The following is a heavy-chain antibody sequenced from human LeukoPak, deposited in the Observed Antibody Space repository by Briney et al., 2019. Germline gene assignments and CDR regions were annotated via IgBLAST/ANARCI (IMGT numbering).Heavy chain of an antibody. V-gene: IGHV3-48*01. Sequence: PGGSLRLSCAASGFTFSSYSMNWVRQAPGKGLEWVSYISSSGSSIYYADSVKGRFTISRDNAKNSLFLQMNSLRAEDTAVYYCARDSRHNYDTSGRGAYYFDYWGQGTLVTVSS. CDR1: GFTFSSYS. CDR3: ARDSRHNYDTSGRGAYYFDY. D-gene: IGHD3-22*01. CDR2: ISSSGSSI. J-gene: IGHJ4*02.